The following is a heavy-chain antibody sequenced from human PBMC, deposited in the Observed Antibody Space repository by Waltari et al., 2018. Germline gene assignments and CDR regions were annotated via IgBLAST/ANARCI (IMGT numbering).Heavy chain of an antibody. CDR2: FDPEDGET. CDR1: GYTLTELS. Sequence: QVQLVQSGAEVKKPGASVKVSCQVSGYTLTELSIHWVRPAPGKGLEWMGGFDPEDGETIYAQKFQGRVTMTEDTSTDTAYMELSSLRSEDTAVYYCATQTGGSGSYYTGFDYWGQGTLVTVSS. J-gene: IGHJ4*02. D-gene: IGHD3-10*01. CDR3: ATQTGGSGSYYTGFDY. V-gene: IGHV1-24*01.